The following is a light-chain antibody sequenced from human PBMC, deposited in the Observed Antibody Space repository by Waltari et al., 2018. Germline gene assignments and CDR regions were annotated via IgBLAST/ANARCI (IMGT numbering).Light chain of an antibody. V-gene: IGKV3-20*01. CDR2: DAS. Sequence: EIVLTQSPGTLSLSPGERATLSCRASQSVSSNYLLWYQQKPGQAPSLLIYDASSRATGIPDRFSGSGSGTDFTLTISRLEPEDFAVYYCQQYGSSPTTFGQGTRLEI. J-gene: IGKJ5*01. CDR3: QQYGSSPTT. CDR1: QSVSSNY.